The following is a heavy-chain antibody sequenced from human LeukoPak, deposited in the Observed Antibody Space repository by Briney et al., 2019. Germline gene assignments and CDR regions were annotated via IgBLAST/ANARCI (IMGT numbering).Heavy chain of an antibody. CDR3: ARGQLSRRAAAVPSLDY. J-gene: IGHJ4*02. CDR2: IYYSGST. V-gene: IGHV4-59*01. CDR1: GGSISSYY. D-gene: IGHD6-13*01. Sequence: TSETLSLTCTVSGGSISSYYWSWIRQPPGKGLEWIGYIYYSGSTNYNPSLKSRVTISVDTSKNQFSLKLSSVTAADTDVYYCARGQLSRRAAAVPSLDYWGQGTLVTVSS.